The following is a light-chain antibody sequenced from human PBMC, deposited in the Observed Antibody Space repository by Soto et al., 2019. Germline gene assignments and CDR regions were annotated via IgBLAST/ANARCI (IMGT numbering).Light chain of an antibody. J-gene: IGLJ3*02. CDR3: SSYACSGEV. V-gene: IGLV2-8*01. CDR2: DVT. CDR1: SSDLDTYDY. Sequence: QSVLTQPPSASGSPGQSVTISCTGSSSDLDTYDYVSWYQQHPGKAPKLIIFDVTERPSGVPDRFSGFESGNTASLTVSGLQSEDEAYYYCSSYACSGEVFGGGTKLTVL.